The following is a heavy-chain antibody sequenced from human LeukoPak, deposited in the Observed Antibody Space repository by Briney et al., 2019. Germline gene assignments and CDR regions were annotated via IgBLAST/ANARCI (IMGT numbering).Heavy chain of an antibody. J-gene: IGHJ6*03. D-gene: IGHD3-9*01. Sequence: SETLSLTCAVYGGSFSGYYWSWIRQPPGKGLEWIGEINHSGSTNYNPSLKSRVTISVDTSKNQFSLKLSSVTAADTAVYYCARRTGYFAHMDVWGKGTTVTISS. V-gene: IGHV4-34*01. CDR3: ARRTGYFAHMDV. CDR1: GGSFSGYY. CDR2: INHSGST.